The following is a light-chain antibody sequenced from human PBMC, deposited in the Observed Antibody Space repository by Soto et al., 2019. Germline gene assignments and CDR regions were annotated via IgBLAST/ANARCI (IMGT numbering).Light chain of an antibody. CDR1: ERIYSAY. V-gene: IGKV3-20*01. CDR3: QQYGNSPIT. CDR2: GTS. J-gene: IGKJ5*01. Sequence: EVVLTQSACTLSSSRGERATPSWRASERIYSAYLGWYQQKTGQAPRLLIYGTSSRATGIPDRFSGSWSGTDFNLTISRLEPEDFAVYDGQQYGNSPITFGQGTRLEIK.